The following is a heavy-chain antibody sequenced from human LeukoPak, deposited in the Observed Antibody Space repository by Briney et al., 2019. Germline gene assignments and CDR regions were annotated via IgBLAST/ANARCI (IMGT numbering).Heavy chain of an antibody. CDR2: IKNKRGSYTA. CDR3: GRDTATALDY. D-gene: IGHD2-21*02. CDR1: GFTLSDHY. V-gene: IGHV3-72*01. J-gene: IGHJ4*02. Sequence: AGGSLRLLCAASGFTLSDHYMDWVRQAPGKGLEWVGRIKNKRGSYTADYAASVKGRFTISRDDSQNSLYLQMNSLKTEDTAVYYCGRDTATALDYWGQGTLVTVSS.